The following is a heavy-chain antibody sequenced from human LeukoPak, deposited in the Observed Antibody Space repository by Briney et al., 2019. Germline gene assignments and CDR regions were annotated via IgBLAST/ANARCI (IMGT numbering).Heavy chain of an antibody. D-gene: IGHD1-1*01. J-gene: IGHJ4*02. CDR1: GDSFSGYY. V-gene: IGHV4-34*01. CDR2: INHSGST. Sequence: PSETLCLTCAVYGDSFSGYYWSWVRDPPGKGLEWIGEINHSGSTNYNPSLKSRVTISVDTSKNQFSLKLSSVTAADTAVYYCARGQDNCNYGYWGQGTLVTVSS. CDR3: ARGQDNCNYGY.